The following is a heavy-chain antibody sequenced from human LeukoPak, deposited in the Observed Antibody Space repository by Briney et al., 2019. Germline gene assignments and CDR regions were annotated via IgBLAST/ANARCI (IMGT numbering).Heavy chain of an antibody. J-gene: IGHJ2*01. D-gene: IGHD3-10*01. CDR3: AKGPRKTLIRGDWYFDL. V-gene: IGHV3-23*01. Sequence: GGSLRLSCAASGFTFSSYSMNWVRQAPGKGLEWVSSTGGSGGSTHYTDSVKGRFTISRDNSKSTLYLQMNSLRAEDTAVYYCAKGPRKTLIRGDWYFDLWGRGTLVTVSS. CDR2: TGGSGGST. CDR1: GFTFSSYS.